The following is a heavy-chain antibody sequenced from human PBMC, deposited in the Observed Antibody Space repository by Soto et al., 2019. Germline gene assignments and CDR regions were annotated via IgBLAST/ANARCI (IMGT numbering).Heavy chain of an antibody. Sequence: ASVKVSCKAAGYTFTSYGVSWVRQAPGQGLEWMGWISAYNGNTNYAQKLQGRVTMTTDTSKNQFSLQLNSVTPEDTAVYYCARDDGLGIGRGVYYYYMDVWGKGTTVTVSS. CDR1: GYTFTSYG. D-gene: IGHD7-27*01. V-gene: IGHV1-18*01. J-gene: IGHJ6*03. CDR2: ISAYNGNT. CDR3: ARDDGLGIGRGVYYYYMDV.